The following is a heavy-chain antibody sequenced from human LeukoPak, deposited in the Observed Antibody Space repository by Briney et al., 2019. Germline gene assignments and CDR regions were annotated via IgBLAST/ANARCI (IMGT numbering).Heavy chain of an antibody. V-gene: IGHV4-59*01. Sequence: SETLSLTCTVSGGSISSYYWSWIRQPPGKGLEWIGYIYYSGRTNYNPSLKSRVTISVDTSKNQLSLKLSSVTAADTAVYYCARAGFWSGYDYFDYWGQGTLVTVSS. D-gene: IGHD3-3*01. CDR1: GGSISSYY. CDR3: ARAGFWSGYDYFDY. CDR2: IYYSGRT. J-gene: IGHJ4*02.